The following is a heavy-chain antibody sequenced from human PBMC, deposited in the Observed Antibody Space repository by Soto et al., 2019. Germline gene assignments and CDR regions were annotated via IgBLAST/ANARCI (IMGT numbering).Heavy chain of an antibody. CDR1: GFTFSSYA. CDR2: ISYDGSNK. V-gene: IGHV3-30-3*01. J-gene: IGHJ6*02. D-gene: IGHD3-10*01. Sequence: GGSLRLSCAASGFTFSSYAMHWVRQAPGKGLEWVAVISYDGSNKYYADSVKGRFTISSDNSKNRLYLQMNSLGAEETAVYYGARTGEREDYYGSGIGPYYYYGMDVWGQGTTVTVSS. CDR3: ARTGEREDYYGSGIGPYYYYGMDV.